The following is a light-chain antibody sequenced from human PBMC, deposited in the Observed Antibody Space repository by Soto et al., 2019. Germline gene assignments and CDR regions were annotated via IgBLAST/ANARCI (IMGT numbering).Light chain of an antibody. J-gene: IGLJ2*01. V-gene: IGLV4-60*02. CDR2: LEGSGSY. Sequence: QPVLTQSSSASASLGSSVKLTCTLSSGHSTYIIAWHQQQPGKAPRYLMKLEGSGSYNKGSGIPDRFSGSSSGADRYLTISNLQFEDEADYYCETWDTNVVVFGGGTQRPS. CDR3: ETWDTNVVV. CDR1: SGHSTYI.